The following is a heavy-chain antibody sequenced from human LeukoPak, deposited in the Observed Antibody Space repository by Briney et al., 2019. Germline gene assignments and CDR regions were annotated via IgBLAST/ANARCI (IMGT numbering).Heavy chain of an antibody. CDR2: INPTSGGT. J-gene: IGHJ4*02. D-gene: IGHD4-17*01. CDR1: GYAFTGYY. V-gene: IGHV1-2*02. Sequence: ASVKVSCKSSGYAFTGYYMHWVRQAPEQGLEWMGWINPTSGGTTYAQKFQGSVTMTRDTSISTAYMELSRLTSDDTAVYYCARADYGHYFDYWGQGTLVTVSS. CDR3: ARADYGHYFDY.